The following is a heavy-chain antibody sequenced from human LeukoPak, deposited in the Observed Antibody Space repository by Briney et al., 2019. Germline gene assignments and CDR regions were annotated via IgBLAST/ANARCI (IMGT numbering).Heavy chain of an antibody. CDR3: AKLGVYCSSTSCYADYYYYMDV. Sequence: GGSLRLSCAASRSTFRSYAMSWVRQAPGKGLEWVSTISGSGGSTYYADSVRGRFTISRDNSKNTLYLQMNSLRAEDTAVYYCAKLGVYCSSTSCYADYYYYMDVWGKGTTVTVSS. CDR2: ISGSGGST. CDR1: RSTFRSYA. V-gene: IGHV3-23*01. J-gene: IGHJ6*03. D-gene: IGHD2-2*01.